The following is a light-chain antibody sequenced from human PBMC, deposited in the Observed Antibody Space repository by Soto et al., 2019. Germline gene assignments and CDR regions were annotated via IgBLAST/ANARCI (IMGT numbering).Light chain of an antibody. CDR1: QSVSSN. CDR3: QQYNNWPPWT. V-gene: IGKV3-15*01. Sequence: IVMTQYPATLSGSPGERATLSCRASQSVSSNLACYQQKPGQAPRLLIYGASTRATGIPARFSGSGSGTEFTLTISILQSEDFAVYYCQQYNNWPPWTFGQGTKVEIK. CDR2: GAS. J-gene: IGKJ1*01.